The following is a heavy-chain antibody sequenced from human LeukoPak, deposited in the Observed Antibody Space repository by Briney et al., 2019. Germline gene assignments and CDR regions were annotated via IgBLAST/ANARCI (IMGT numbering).Heavy chain of an antibody. V-gene: IGHV4-34*01. CDR2: VNHGGTT. J-gene: IGHJ4*02. CDR1: GESFSDXX. CDR3: ARDQGYSSSLDY. Sequence: XVYGESFSDXXXXXXRXPPXRXXXXXGEVNHGGTTNYNPSLKSRVIISADTSKNQFSLKLSSVTAADTAVYYCARDQGYSSSLDYWGQGTLVTVSS. D-gene: IGHD6-13*01.